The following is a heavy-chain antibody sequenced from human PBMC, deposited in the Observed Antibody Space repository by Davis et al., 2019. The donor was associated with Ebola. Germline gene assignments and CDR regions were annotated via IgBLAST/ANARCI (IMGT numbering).Heavy chain of an antibody. CDR3: ARATGGYYYYGMDV. J-gene: IGHJ6*02. CDR2: ISAYNGNT. D-gene: IGHD3-10*01. Sequence: ASVKVSCKASGYTFTSYGISWVRQAPGQGLEWMGWISAYNGNTNYAQKLQGRVTMTTDTSTSTAYMELRSLRPDDTAVYYCARATGGYYYYGMDVWGQGTTVTVSS. CDR1: GYTFTSYG. V-gene: IGHV1-18*01.